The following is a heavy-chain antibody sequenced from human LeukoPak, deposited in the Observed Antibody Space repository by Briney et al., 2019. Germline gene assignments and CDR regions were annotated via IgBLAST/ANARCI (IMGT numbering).Heavy chain of an antibody. CDR2: ISYDGSNK. CDR3: ARSYRGRRFDY. CDR1: GFTFSSYA. Sequence: GRSLRLSCAASGFTFSSYAMHWVRQAPGKGLEWVAVISYDGSNKYYADSVKGRFTISRDNSKNTLYLQMNSLRAEDTAVYYCARSYRGRRFDYWGQGTLVTVSS. J-gene: IGHJ4*02. D-gene: IGHD2-21*01. V-gene: IGHV3-30*04.